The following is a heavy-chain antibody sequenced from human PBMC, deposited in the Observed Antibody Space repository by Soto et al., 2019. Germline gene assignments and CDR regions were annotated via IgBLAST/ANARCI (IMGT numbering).Heavy chain of an antibody. Sequence: PSETLSLTCTVSGGSISSISYYWGWIRQPPGKGLEWIGSIYYSGSTYYNPSLKSRVTISVDTSKNQFSLKLSSVTAADTAVYYCASHLGDTAMVTRYYYGMDVWGQGTTVTVSS. CDR2: IYYSGST. D-gene: IGHD5-18*01. CDR1: GGSISSISYY. CDR3: ASHLGDTAMVTRYYYGMDV. V-gene: IGHV4-39*01. J-gene: IGHJ6*02.